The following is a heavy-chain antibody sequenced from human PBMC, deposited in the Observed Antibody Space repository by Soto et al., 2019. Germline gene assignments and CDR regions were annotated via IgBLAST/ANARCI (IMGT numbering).Heavy chain of an antibody. CDR2: IYTSGST. V-gene: IGHV4-4*07. Sequence: PSETLSLTCTVSGGSISSYYWSWIRQPAGKGLEWIGRIYTSGSTNYNPSLKSRVTMSVDTSKNQFSLKLSSVTAADTAVYYCARGGPLWSGYFTANYGMDVWGQGTTVTVSS. CDR1: GGSISSYY. J-gene: IGHJ6*02. D-gene: IGHD3-3*01. CDR3: ARGGPLWSGYFTANYGMDV.